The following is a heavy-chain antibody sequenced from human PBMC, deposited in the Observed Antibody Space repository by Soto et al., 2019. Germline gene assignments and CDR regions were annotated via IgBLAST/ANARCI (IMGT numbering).Heavy chain of an antibody. Sequence: EVQLVESGGGLVKPGGSLRLSCAASGFTFSNAWMSWVRQAPGKGLEWVGRIKSKTDGGTTDYAAPVKGRFTISRDDSKNTLYLQMNRLKTEDTAVYYCTTPEYQLLYDDYYYYGMDVWGQGTTVTVSS. CDR2: IKSKTDGGTT. D-gene: IGHD2-2*02. V-gene: IGHV3-15*01. CDR3: TTPEYQLLYDDYYYYGMDV. J-gene: IGHJ6*02. CDR1: GFTFSNAW.